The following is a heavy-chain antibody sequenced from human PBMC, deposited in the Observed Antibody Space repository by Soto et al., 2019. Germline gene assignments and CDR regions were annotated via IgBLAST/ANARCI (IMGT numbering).Heavy chain of an antibody. V-gene: IGHV1-3*01. J-gene: IGHJ5*02. Sequence: AASVKVSCKASGYTFSDYFIHWLRQAPGQGLEWMGWINAGNGETKYAQKFQGRVTITRDTSARSSYMELSSLRSEDTAVYYCASFFVRGLILKSWFDPWGQGTLVPVSS. CDR2: INAGNGET. CDR1: GYTFSDYF. CDR3: ASFFVRGLILKSWFDP. D-gene: IGHD3-10*02.